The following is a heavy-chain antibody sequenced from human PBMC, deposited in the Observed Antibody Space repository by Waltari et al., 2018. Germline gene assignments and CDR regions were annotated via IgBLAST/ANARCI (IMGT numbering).Heavy chain of an antibody. V-gene: IGHV3-9*01. J-gene: IGHJ4*02. D-gene: IGHD3-22*01. CDR2: ISWNGGSR. CDR1: GFTFDDYA. CDR3: AKAQGGYYYDSSGYSYFDY. Sequence: EVQLVESGGGLVQPGRSLRLSCAASGFTFDDYAMHWVRQAPGEGREWGSGISWNGGSRGYANSGNGRFTITRDNAKNAQYLKMNSLRLEHTALYYCAKAQGGYYYDSSGYSYFDYWGQGTLVTVSS.